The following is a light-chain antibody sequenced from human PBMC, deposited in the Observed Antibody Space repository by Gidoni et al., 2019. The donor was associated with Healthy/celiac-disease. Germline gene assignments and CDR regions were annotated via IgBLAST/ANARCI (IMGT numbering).Light chain of an antibody. CDR2: GAS. CDR3: QQYDSSPWT. V-gene: IGKV3-20*01. CDR1: QSVSSSY. Sequence: EIVLTQSPGTLSLSPGERDTLPCRGSQSVSSSYLAWYQQKPGQAPRLLIYGASNRATGIPDRFSGSGSGANFTLTISRLEPEDFAVYYCQQYDSSPWTFGQGTKVEIK. J-gene: IGKJ1*01.